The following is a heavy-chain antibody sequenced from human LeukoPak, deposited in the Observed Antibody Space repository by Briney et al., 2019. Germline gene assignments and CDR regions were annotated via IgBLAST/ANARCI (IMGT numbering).Heavy chain of an antibody. Sequence: GGSLRLSCSASGFTVSSTYMIWVRQTPGKGLEWVSIIYRGGATYYAESVKGRFTISRDNSKNTVYLQMNSLRAEDTAVYYCARVFVSSWYPQYYYYGMDVWGQGTTVTVSS. CDR1: GFTVSSTY. V-gene: IGHV3-53*05. D-gene: IGHD6-13*01. CDR3: ARVFVSSWYPQYYYYGMDV. CDR2: IYRGGAT. J-gene: IGHJ6*02.